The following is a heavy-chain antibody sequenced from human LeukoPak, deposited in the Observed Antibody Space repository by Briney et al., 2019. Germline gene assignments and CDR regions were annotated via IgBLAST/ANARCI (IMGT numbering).Heavy chain of an antibody. CDR1: GGSISSGGYY. CDR3: ARGSDGYNWGYLDY. J-gene: IGHJ4*02. D-gene: IGHD5-24*01. V-gene: IGHV4-31*03. Sequence: SETLSLTCTVSGGSISSGGYYWSWIRQHPGKGLEWIGYIYYSGSTYYNPSLKSRVTISVDTSKNQFSLKLSSVTAADTAVYYCARGSDGYNWGYLDYWGQGTLVTVSS. CDR2: IYYSGST.